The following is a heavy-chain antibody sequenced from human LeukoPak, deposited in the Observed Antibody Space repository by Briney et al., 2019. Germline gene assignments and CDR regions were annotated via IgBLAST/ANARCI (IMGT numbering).Heavy chain of an antibody. V-gene: IGHV4-39*01. CDR2: IYDSGST. D-gene: IGHD3-22*01. Sequence: SETLSLTCTVSGGSISSSSYYWGWIRQPPGKGLEWIGSIYDSGSTYHNPSLKSRVTISVDTSKSQFSLKLTSVTAADTAVYYCARLPGDYYDSSGYFKGDYWGQGALVTVSS. CDR1: GGSISSSSYY. J-gene: IGHJ4*02. CDR3: ARLPGDYYDSSGYFKGDY.